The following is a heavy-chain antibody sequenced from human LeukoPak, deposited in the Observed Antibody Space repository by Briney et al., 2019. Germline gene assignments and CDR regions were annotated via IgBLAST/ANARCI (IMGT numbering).Heavy chain of an antibody. D-gene: IGHD1-1*01. J-gene: IGHJ4*02. CDR3: ARDDNWGFDY. CDR1: GFHFSDYS. V-gene: IGHV3-48*04. Sequence: GGSLRLSCAVSGFHFSDYSMNWVRQAPAKGLEWISYFDDRSDRKGVETTSYAGSVKGRFTISRDAAKTYLFLQMNSLTAEDTRVYYCARDDNWGFDYWGEGTLVTVSS. CDR2: FDDRSDRKGVETT.